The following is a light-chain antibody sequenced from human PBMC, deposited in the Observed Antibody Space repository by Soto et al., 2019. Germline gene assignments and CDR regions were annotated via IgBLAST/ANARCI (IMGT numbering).Light chain of an antibody. CDR1: QRMSGY. V-gene: IGKV3-11*01. CDR2: DAS. CDR3: QQRSNWPWT. Sequence: EIVLTQSPATLSLSPGEGATLSCRASQRMSGYLGWYQQKPGQAPRLLIYDASNRATGIPVRFSGSGSGTDYTLTITNLEPEDFAIYYCQQRSNWPWTFGQGTKVDIK. J-gene: IGKJ1*01.